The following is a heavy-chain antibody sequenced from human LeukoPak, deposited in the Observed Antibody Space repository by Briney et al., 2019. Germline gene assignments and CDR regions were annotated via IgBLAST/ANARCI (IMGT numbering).Heavy chain of an antibody. J-gene: IGHJ5*02. V-gene: IGHV4-59*01. CDR1: GGSISSYY. CDR3: ARVSDFWSGYSVENWFDP. D-gene: IGHD3-3*01. CDR2: IDYSGST. Sequence: SETLSLTCTVSGGSISSYYWSWIRQPPGKGLEWIGYIDYSGSTNYNPSLKSRVTISVDTSKNQFSLNLSSVTAVDTAVYYCARVSDFWSGYSVENWFDPWGQGTLVTVSS.